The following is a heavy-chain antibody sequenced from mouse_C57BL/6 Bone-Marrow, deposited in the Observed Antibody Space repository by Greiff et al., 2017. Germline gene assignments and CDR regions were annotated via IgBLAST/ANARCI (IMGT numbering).Heavy chain of an antibody. CDR1: GYTFTSYW. Sequence: VQLQQPGAELVMPGASVKLSCKASGYTFTSYWMHWVKQRPGQGLEWIGEIDPSDSYTNYNQKFKGKSTLTVDKSSSTAYMQLSSLTSEDSAVYYCARSRLLGRYFDYWGQGTTLTVSS. CDR3: ARSRLLGRYFDY. D-gene: IGHD1-1*01. V-gene: IGHV1-69*01. J-gene: IGHJ2*01. CDR2: IDPSDSYT.